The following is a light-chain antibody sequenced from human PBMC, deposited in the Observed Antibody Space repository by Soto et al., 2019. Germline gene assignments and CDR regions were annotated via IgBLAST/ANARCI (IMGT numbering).Light chain of an antibody. CDR1: QSVLYSSNNKNY. Sequence: DSVIRQSPDSQAESLGERATINCKSSQSVLYSSNNKNYLAWYQQKPGQPPKLLIYWASTRESGVPDRFSGSGSGTDFTLTISSLQAEDVAVYYCQQYYSTPWPFGQGTKL. V-gene: IGKV4-1*01. CDR2: WAS. CDR3: QQYYSTPWP. J-gene: IGKJ1*01.